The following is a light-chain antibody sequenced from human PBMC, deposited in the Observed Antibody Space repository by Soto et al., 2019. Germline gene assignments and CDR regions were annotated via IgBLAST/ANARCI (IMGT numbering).Light chain of an antibody. Sequence: QSVLTQPPSVSGAPGQRVTISCTGSSSNIGAGYDVHWYQQLPGTAPKLLIYGNSNRPSGVPDRFSGSKSGTSASLAITGLQAEDEADYYCQSYDSSVSKVVFGGGTKHRP. CDR2: GNS. CDR1: SSNIGAGYD. V-gene: IGLV1-40*01. CDR3: QSYDSSVSKVV. J-gene: IGLJ2*01.